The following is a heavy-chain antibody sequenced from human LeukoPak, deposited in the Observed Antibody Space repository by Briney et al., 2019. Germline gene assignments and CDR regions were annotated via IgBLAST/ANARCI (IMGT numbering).Heavy chain of an antibody. CDR2: ISSSGSTI. D-gene: IGHD2-21*02. CDR1: GFTFSDYY. J-gene: IGHJ4*02. V-gene: IGHV3-11*01. Sequence: GGSLRLSCAASGFTFSDYYMRWIRQAPGKGLEWVSYISSSGSTIYYADSVKGRFTISRDNAKNSLYLQMNSLRAEDTAVYYCARTPRRHIVVVTAILDYWGQGTLVTVSS. CDR3: ARTPRRHIVVVTAILDY.